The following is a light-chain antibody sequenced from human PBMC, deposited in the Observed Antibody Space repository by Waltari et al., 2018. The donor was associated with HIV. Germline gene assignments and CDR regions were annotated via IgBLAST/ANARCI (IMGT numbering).Light chain of an antibody. J-gene: IGKJ1*01. CDR2: LAS. V-gene: IGKV2-28*01. CDR1: QSLLHRNGYTY. CDR3: MQCLQTPS. Sequence: DIVMTQSPLSLSVTPGEPATISCRSSQSLLHRNGYTYLDWYVQKPGQSPQLLIYLASNRASGVPDRFSGSGSGTDFKLKISRVEPEDIGVYYGMQCLQTPSFGQGTKVEI.